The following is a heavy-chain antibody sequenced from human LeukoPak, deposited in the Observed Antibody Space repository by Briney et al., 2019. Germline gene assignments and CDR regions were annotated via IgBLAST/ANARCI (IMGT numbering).Heavy chain of an antibody. CDR1: GGTFSSYA. D-gene: IGHD1-26*01. J-gene: IGHJ3*02. Sequence: SVKVSCKASGGTFSSYAISWVRQAPGQGLEWMGGIIPIFGTANYAQKFQGRVTITADKSTSTAYMELSSLRSEDTAVYYCASPAHGGSYGAFDIWGQGTMVTVSS. V-gene: IGHV1-69*06. CDR3: ASPAHGGSYGAFDI. CDR2: IIPIFGTA.